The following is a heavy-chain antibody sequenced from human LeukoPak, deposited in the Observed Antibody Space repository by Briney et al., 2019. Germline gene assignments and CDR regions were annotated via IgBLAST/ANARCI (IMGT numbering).Heavy chain of an antibody. Sequence: GGSLRLSCAPSGFTLSHYYMGWIRLAPGKWMEWVSAISGSGASTYYADSVKGRFTISRDNSKSPMYLQMNSLRSEDTAVYYCAKEDSSSSWSGRDYYFDYWGQGTLVTVS. CDR1: GFTLSHYY. D-gene: IGHD6-13*01. J-gene: IGHJ4*02. V-gene: IGHV3-23*01. CDR3: AKEDSSSSWSGRDYYFDY. CDR2: ISGSGAST.